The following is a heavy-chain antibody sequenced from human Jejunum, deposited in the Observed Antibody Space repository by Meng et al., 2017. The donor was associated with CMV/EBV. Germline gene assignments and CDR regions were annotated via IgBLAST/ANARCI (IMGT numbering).Heavy chain of an antibody. V-gene: IGHV3-21*06. Sequence: LSCAASGFTFSSYSLNWVRQAPGKGLEWVSSISSSSSYIYYADSVKGRFTISRDNAKNSLYLQMNSLTAEDTALYYCMRAHPLGTWGQGTLVTVSS. CDR2: ISSSSSYI. CDR1: GFTFSSYS. D-gene: IGHD7-27*01. CDR3: MRAHPLGT. J-gene: IGHJ4*02.